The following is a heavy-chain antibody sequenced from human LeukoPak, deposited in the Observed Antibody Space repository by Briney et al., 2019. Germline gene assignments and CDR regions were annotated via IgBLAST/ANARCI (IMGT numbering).Heavy chain of an antibody. J-gene: IGHJ4*02. V-gene: IGHV3-23*01. CDR3: APVYYYDSSGYYL. CDR2: ISNSGGST. Sequence: GGSLRLSCAASGFTFSSYAMSWVRQAPGKGPEWVSAISNSGGSTYYADSVKGRFTISRDNSKNTLYLQMNSLRAEDTAVYYCAPVYYYDSSGYYLWGRGTLVTVSS. D-gene: IGHD3-22*01. CDR1: GFTFSSYA.